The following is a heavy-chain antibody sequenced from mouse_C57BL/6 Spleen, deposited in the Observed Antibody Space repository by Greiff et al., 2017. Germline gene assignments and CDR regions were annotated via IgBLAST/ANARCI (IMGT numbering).Heavy chain of an antibody. V-gene: IGHV2-2*01. D-gene: IGHD1-1*01. CDR1: GFSLTSYG. J-gene: IGHJ1*03. Sequence: VQLQESGPGLVQPSQSLSITCTVSGFSLTSYGVHWVRQSPGKGLEWLGVLWSGGSTDYNAAFISRLSISKDNSKSQVFFKMNSLQADDTAIYYCARFTTVAWYFDVWGTGTTVTVSS. CDR3: ARFTTVAWYFDV. CDR2: LWSGGST.